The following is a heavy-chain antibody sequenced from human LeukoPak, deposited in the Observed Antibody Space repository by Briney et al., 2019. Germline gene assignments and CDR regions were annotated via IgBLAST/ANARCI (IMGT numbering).Heavy chain of an antibody. D-gene: IGHD1-26*01. CDR1: GGFITSYY. J-gene: IGHJ4*02. Sequence: SGTLSLTCTVSGGFITSYYWSWIRQPPGKGLEWIGFVYYTCTTTYNPSLKSRVTISVNTSKNQFSLKLSSVTAADTAVYYCATRRVGAAYFDYWGQGTLVTVSS. CDR2: VYYTCTT. CDR3: ATRRVGAAYFDY. V-gene: IGHV4-59*01.